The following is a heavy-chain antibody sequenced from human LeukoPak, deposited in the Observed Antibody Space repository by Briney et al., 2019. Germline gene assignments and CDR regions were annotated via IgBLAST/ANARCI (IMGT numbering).Heavy chain of an antibody. J-gene: IGHJ3*02. CDR1: GFTFSSYS. D-gene: IGHD2-15*01. V-gene: IGHV3-30*03. CDR2: VSFDETYK. CDR3: GRSSTLIVVDDALDM. Sequence: GGSLRLSCAASGFTFSSYSMNWVRQAPGKGLEWVAVVSFDETYKYYSDSVKGRFTISRDNSKSMVSMHMNSLTTEDTGVYYCGRSSTLIVVDDALDMWGQGTMVTVSS.